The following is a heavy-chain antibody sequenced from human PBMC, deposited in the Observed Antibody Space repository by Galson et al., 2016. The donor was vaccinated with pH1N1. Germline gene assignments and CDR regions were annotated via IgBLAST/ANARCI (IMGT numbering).Heavy chain of an antibody. Sequence: SLRLSCAGSGYTFSAFWMHWVRQVPGKGLEWISRISSDGTETFYVDAVKGRFTISRDNAKNTLYLQMTGLTVDDTAIYYCTRDGTDWSNNIDVWGQGTTVTVS. J-gene: IGHJ6*02. V-gene: IGHV3-74*01. CDR3: TRDGTDWSNNIDV. D-gene: IGHD3-9*01. CDR2: ISSDGTET. CDR1: GYTFSAFW.